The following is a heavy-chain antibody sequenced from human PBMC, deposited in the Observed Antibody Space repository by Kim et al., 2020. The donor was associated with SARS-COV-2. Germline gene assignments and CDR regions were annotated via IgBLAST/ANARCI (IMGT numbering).Heavy chain of an antibody. D-gene: IGHD2-2*01. CDR3: ARFSVVPAAMETTPYGMDV. CDR2: IYHSGST. V-gene: IGHV4-4*02. Sequence: SETLSLTCAVSGGSISSSNWWSCVRQPPGKGLEWIGEIYHSGSTNYNPSLKSRVTISVDKSKNQFSLKLSSVTAADTAVYYCARFSVVPAAMETTPYGMDVWGQGTTVTVAS. J-gene: IGHJ6*02. CDR1: GGSISSSNW.